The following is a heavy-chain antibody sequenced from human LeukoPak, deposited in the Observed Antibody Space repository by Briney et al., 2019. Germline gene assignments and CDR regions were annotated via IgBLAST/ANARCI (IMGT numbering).Heavy chain of an antibody. V-gene: IGHV3-48*01. D-gene: IGHD3-22*01. CDR1: GFTFSSYS. CDR3: ARRGYYYDSSGYYPTRPMDY. CDR2: ISSSSSTI. Sequence: GGSLRLSCAASGFTFSSYSMNWVRQAPGKGLEWVSYISSSSSTIYYADSVKGRFTISRDNAKNSLYLQMNSLRAEDTAVYYCARRGYYYDSSGYYPTRPMDYWGRGTLVTVSS. J-gene: IGHJ4*02.